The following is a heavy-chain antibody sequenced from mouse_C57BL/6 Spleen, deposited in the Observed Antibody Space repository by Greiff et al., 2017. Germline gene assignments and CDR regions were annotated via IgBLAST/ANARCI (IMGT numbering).Heavy chain of an antibody. CDR3: ARQLYYFDY. CDR2: ISGGGGNT. V-gene: IGHV5-9*01. Sequence: EVKLVESGGGLVKPGGSLKLSCAASGFTFSSYTMSWVRQTPEKRLEWVATISGGGGNTYYPDSVKGRFTISRDNAKNTLYLQMSSLRSEDTALYYCARQLYYFDYWGQGTTLTVSS. CDR1: GFTFSSYT. J-gene: IGHJ2*01.